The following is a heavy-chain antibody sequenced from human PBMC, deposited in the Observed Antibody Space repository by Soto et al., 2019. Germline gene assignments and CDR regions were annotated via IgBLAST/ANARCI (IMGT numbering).Heavy chain of an antibody. Sequence: ETLSLTCTVSGGSISSYYWSWIRQPPGKGLEWIGYIYYSGSTNYNPSLKSRVTISVDTSKNQFSLKLSSVTAADTAVYYCARVGYYDFWSGSLLGAFDIWGQGTMVTVSS. CDR2: IYYSGST. J-gene: IGHJ3*02. D-gene: IGHD3-3*01. CDR1: GGSISSYY. CDR3: ARVGYYDFWSGSLLGAFDI. V-gene: IGHV4-59*01.